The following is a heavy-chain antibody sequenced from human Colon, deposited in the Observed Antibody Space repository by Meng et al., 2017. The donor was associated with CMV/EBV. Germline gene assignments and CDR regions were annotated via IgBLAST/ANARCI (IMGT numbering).Heavy chain of an antibody. D-gene: IGHD4-17*01. CDR2: IYHSGST. J-gene: IGHJ4*02. CDR3: ARGSLNDYVFYPY. CDR1: GYSISSGYY. Sequence: GSLRLSCTVSGYSISSGYYWGWIRQPPGKGLEWIGSIYHSGSTYYNPSLKSRVTISVDTSKNQFSLKLSSVTAADTAVYYCARGSLNDYVFYPYWGQGTLVTVSS. V-gene: IGHV4-38-2*02.